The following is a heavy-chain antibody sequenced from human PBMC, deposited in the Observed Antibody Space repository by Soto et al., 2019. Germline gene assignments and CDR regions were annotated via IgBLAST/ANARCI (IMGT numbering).Heavy chain of an antibody. CDR3: AGGELQVYYYYYMDV. J-gene: IGHJ6*03. D-gene: IGHD1-7*01. Sequence: EVQLVESGGGLVKPGGSLRLSCAASGFTFSSYSMNWVRQAPGKGLEWVSSISSSSSYIYYADSVKGRFTISRDNAKNSLYLQMNSLRAEDTAVYYCAGGELQVYYYYYMDVWGKGTTVTVSS. V-gene: IGHV3-21*01. CDR2: ISSSSSYI. CDR1: GFTFSSYS.